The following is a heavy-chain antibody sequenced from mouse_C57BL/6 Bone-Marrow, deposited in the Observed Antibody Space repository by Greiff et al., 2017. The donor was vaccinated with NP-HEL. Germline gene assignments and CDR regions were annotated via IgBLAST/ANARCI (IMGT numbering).Heavy chain of an antibody. D-gene: IGHD1-1*01. Sequence: QVQLQQSGPELVKPGASVKISCKASGYAFSSSWMNWVKQRPGKGLEWIGRIYPGDGDTNYNGKFKGKATLTADKSSSTAYMQLSSLTSEDSAVYFCARWGYYGSSFWFAYWGQGTRVTVSA. V-gene: IGHV1-82*01. CDR3: ARWGYYGSSFWFAY. J-gene: IGHJ3*01. CDR2: IYPGDGDT. CDR1: GYAFSSSW.